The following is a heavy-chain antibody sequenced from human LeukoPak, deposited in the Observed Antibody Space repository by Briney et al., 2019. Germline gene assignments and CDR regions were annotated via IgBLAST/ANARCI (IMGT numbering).Heavy chain of an antibody. CDR2: ISWKSGTI. V-gene: IGHV3-9*03. J-gene: IGHJ4*02. Sequence: GGSLRLSCTASGFTFDEYTMHWVRQAPGKGLEWVSGISWKSGTIGYADSVKGRFTISRDNAKNSLYLQMNSLRVEDMALYYCVKARRDGYNSWGIFDYWGQGTLVTVSS. CDR1: GFTFDEYT. D-gene: IGHD5-24*01. CDR3: VKARRDGYNSWGIFDY.